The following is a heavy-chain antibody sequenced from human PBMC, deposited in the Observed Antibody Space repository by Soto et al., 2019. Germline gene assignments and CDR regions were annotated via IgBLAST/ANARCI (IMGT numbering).Heavy chain of an antibody. V-gene: IGHV3-74*01. D-gene: IGHD2-15*01. CDR2: INSDGSST. Sequence: GGSLRLSCVVSGFSFVSSWMHWVRHAPGKGLVWVSRINSDGSSTNYADSVKGRFTTSRDNAKNMLYLQMNSLRVEDTALYYCVTGWSGYWGQGTLVTVSS. J-gene: IGHJ4*02. CDR3: VTGWSGY. CDR1: GFSFVSSW.